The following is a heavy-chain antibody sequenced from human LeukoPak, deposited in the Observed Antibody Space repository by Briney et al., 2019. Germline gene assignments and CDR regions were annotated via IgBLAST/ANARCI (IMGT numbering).Heavy chain of an antibody. Sequence: ASVKVSCKASGYTFTGYYMHWVRQAPGQGLEWMGWIIPNSGGTHYAQKFQGRVTMTRDTSISTAYMELSSLRSDDTVVYYCARAQTTVTDYWGQGTLVTVSS. V-gene: IGHV1-2*02. D-gene: IGHD4-17*01. CDR1: GYTFTGYY. CDR2: IIPNSGGT. J-gene: IGHJ4*02. CDR3: ARAQTTVTDY.